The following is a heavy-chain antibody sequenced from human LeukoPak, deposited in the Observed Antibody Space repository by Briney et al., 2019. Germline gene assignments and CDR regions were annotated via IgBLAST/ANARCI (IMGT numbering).Heavy chain of an antibody. CDR1: GGSISSYY. J-gene: IGHJ4*02. V-gene: IGHV4-59*01. CDR3: ARRGDSGYDFFFDY. D-gene: IGHD5-12*01. Sequence: SETLSLTCTVSGGSISSYYWSWIRQPPGKGLEWIGYINYSGSTNYNPSLKSRVTISVDTSKNQFSLKLSCVTAADTAVYYCARRGDSGYDFFFDYWGQGTLVTVSS. CDR2: INYSGST.